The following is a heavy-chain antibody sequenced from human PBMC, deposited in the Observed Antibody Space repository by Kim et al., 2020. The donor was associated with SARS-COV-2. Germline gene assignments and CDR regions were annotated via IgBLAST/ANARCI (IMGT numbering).Heavy chain of an antibody. Sequence: SVKVSCKASGGTFSSYAISWVRQAPGQGLEWMGGIIPIFGTANYAQKFQGRVTITADESTSTAYMELSSLRSEDTAVYYCARDGPSLDPNWFDPWGRGTLVTVSS. CDR2: IIPIFGTA. CDR3: ARDGPSLDPNWFDP. CDR1: GGTFSSYA. J-gene: IGHJ5*02. V-gene: IGHV1-69*13. D-gene: IGHD3-9*01.